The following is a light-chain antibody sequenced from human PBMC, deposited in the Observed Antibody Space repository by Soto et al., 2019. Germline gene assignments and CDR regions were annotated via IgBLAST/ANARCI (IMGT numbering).Light chain of an antibody. V-gene: IGKV1-39*01. CDR3: QQSYTIPYT. CDR2: AAS. Sequence: DLQMTQSPSSLSASVGDRVTVTCRASQTISNYLNWYQQIPGKAPRLLIYAASSLQSGVPSRFSGSGSGTDFTLTISSLQPEDFAGYYCQQSYTIPYTFGQGTNLEIK. CDR1: QTISNY. J-gene: IGKJ2*01.